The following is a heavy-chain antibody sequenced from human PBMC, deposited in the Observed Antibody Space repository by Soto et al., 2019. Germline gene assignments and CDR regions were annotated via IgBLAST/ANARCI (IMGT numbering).Heavy chain of an antibody. V-gene: IGHV2-26*01. CDR3: ARIPVDIVATIIYFDY. Sequence: QVTLKESGPGLVKPTEILTLTCTVSGFSLSNARMGVSWIRQPPGKALEWLAHIFSNDEKSYSTSLKSRLTISKDTSKSQVVLTMTNMDPVDTATYYCARIPVDIVATIIYFDYWCQGTLVTVSS. D-gene: IGHD5-12*01. J-gene: IGHJ4*02. CDR1: GFSLSNARMG. CDR2: IFSNDEK.